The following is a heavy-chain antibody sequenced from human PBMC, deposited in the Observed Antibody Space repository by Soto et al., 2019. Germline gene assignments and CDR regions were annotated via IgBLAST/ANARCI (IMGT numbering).Heavy chain of an antibody. CDR3: ARVDYAGSAYYYYYYMDV. CDR2: IKQDGSEK. Sequence: SVGSLRLSCAASGFTFSSYWMSWVRQAPGKGLEWVANIKQDGSEKYYVDSVKGRFTISRDNAKNSLYLQMNSLRAEDTAVYYCARVDYAGSAYYYYYYMDVWGKGTTVTVSS. D-gene: IGHD4-17*01. V-gene: IGHV3-7*01. J-gene: IGHJ6*03. CDR1: GFTFSSYW.